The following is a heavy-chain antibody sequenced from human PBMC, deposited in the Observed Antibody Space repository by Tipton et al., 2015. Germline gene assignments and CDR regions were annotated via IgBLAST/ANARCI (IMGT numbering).Heavy chain of an antibody. D-gene: IGHD4-17*01. CDR3: ARLHDYGDYAVDY. J-gene: IGHJ4*02. Sequence: TLSLTCTVSNDSISSYYWNWIRQHPGKGLEWIGYIYYSGNTYYNPSLKSRVTISVDTSKNQFSLKLTSVTAADTAVYYCARLHDYGDYAVDYWGQGTLVTVSS. CDR2: IYYSGNT. CDR1: NDSISSYY. V-gene: IGHV4-31*03.